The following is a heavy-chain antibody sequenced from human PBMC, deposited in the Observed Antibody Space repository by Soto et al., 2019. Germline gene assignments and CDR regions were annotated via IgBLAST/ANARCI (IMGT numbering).Heavy chain of an antibody. CDR3: ARDYSSYGPFDY. J-gene: IGHJ4*02. CDR2: ISSSSSTI. Sequence: GGSLRLSCASSGLTFSSYSMNLVRQAPGKGLEWVSYISSSSSTIYYADSVKGRFTISRDNAKNSLYLQMNSLRAEDTAVYYCARDYSSYGPFDYWGQGTLVTVSS. CDR1: GLTFSSYS. V-gene: IGHV3-48*01. D-gene: IGHD5-18*01.